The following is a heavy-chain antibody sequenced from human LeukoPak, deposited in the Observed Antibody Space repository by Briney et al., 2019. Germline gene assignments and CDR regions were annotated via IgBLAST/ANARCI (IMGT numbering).Heavy chain of an antibody. D-gene: IGHD2-21*01. CDR2: IYYSGST. CDR1: GDSVNSGAYY. V-gene: IGHV4-61*08. CDR3: ARDRHSRYFDL. Sequence: PSQTLSLTCTVSGDSVNSGAYYWSWLRQPPGKGLEWIGYIYYSGSTNYNPSLKSRVTISVDTSKNQFSLKLSSVTAADTAVYYCARDRHSRYFDLWGRGTLVTVSS. J-gene: IGHJ2*01.